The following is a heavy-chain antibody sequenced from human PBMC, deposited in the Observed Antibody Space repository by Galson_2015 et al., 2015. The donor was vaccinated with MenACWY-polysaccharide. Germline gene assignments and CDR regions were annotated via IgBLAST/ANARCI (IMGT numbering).Heavy chain of an antibody. CDR2: ISVYNGDT. V-gene: IGHV1-18*01. Sequence: SVKVSCKASGSKFTSYDINWVRQAPGQGLEWMGWISVYNGDTKYARSLQGRVTMTTDTSTSTAYMELSSLRSDDTALYFCASSGNDYGSQSSYNTLCYWGQGTLVSVSS. D-gene: IGHD4/OR15-4a*01. J-gene: IGHJ4*02. CDR3: ASSGNDYGSQSSYNTLCY. CDR1: GSKFTSYD.